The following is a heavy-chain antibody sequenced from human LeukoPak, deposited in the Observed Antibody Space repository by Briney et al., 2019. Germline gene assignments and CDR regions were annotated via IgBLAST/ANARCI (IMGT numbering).Heavy chain of an antibody. V-gene: IGHV3-21*01. CDR2: ISSSSSYI. J-gene: IGHJ4*02. D-gene: IGHD6-13*01. CDR1: GFTFSSYS. CDR3: ARGEDQAGYSSSWHVDFDY. Sequence: GGSLRLSCAASGFTFSSYSMNWVRQAPGKGLEWVSSISSSSSYIYYADSVKGRFTISRDNAKNSLYLQMNSLRAEDTAVYYCARGEDQAGYSSSWHVDFDYWGQGTLVTVSS.